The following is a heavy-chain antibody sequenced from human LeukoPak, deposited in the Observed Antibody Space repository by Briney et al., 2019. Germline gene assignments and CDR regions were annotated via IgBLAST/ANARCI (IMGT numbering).Heavy chain of an antibody. CDR3: ARDLNWNGLNDAFDI. CDR2: INPSGGST. V-gene: IGHV1-46*01. J-gene: IGHJ3*02. CDR1: GYTFTSYY. Sequence: ASVKVSCKASGYTFTSYYMHWVRQAPGQGLEWMGIINPSGGSTSYAQKFQGRVTMTRDTSTSTAYMELSSLRSEDTAVYYCARDLNWNGLNDAFDIWGQGTMVTVSS. D-gene: IGHD1-1*01.